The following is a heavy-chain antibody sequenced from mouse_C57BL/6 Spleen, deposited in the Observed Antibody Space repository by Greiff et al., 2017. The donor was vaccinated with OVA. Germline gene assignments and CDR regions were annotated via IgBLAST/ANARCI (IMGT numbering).Heavy chain of an antibody. D-gene: IGHD1-1*01. CDR1: GYTFTSYW. Sequence: VQLQQPGAELVKPGASVKLSCKASGYTFTSYWMHWVKQRPGQGLEWIGMIHPKSGSTNYNEKFKSKATLTVDKSSSTAYMQLSSLTSEDSAVYYCAGGLLRLDYWGQGTSVTVSS. CDR3: AGGLLRLDY. CDR2: IHPKSGST. V-gene: IGHV1-64*01. J-gene: IGHJ4*01.